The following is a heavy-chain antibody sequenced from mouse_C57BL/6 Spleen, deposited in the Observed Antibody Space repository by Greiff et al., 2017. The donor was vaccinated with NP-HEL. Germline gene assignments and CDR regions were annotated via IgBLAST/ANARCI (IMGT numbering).Heavy chain of an antibody. CDR3: ARQGKGGSYYFDY. J-gene: IGHJ2*01. CDR2: IWSGGSK. V-gene: IGHV2-2*01. Sequence: QVQLQQSGPGLVQPSHCLSITCTVSGFSLTSYGVHWVRQSPGKGLEWLGVIWSGGSKDYNAAFRSRLSISKDKSKSQVFFKMNSLQADDTALYYCARQGKGGSYYFDYWGQGTTLTVSS. CDR1: GFSLTSYG.